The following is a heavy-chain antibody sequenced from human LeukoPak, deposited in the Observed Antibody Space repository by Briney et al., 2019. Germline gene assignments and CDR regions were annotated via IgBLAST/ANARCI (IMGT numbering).Heavy chain of an antibody. Sequence: GGSLRLSCAASGFTFSTYAMSWVRQAPGKGLEWVSVISDGGGSTYYADSVKGRFTISRDNSKKSLYLQMNSLRAEDTAEYYCAKGNCVSISSPRRAFDIWGQGTMVTVSS. V-gene: IGHV3-23*01. CDR2: ISDGGGST. D-gene: IGHD3-3*02. CDR1: GFTFSTYA. CDR3: AKGNCVSISSPRRAFDI. J-gene: IGHJ3*02.